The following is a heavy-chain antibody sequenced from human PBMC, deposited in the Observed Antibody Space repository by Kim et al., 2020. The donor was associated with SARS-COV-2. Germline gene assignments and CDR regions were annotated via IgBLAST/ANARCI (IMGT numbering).Heavy chain of an antibody. CDR3: ARGQRVYYDILTGYYDPYYYYCTDV. J-gene: IGHJ6*03. Sequence: GGSLRLSCAASGFTFSSYAMHWVRQAPGKGLEYVSAISSNGGSTYYANSVKGRFTISRDNSKNTLYLQMGSLRAEDMAVNYCARGQRVYYDILTGYYDPYYYYCTDVWGKGTTVTVSS. D-gene: IGHD3-9*01. V-gene: IGHV3-64*01. CDR1: GFTFSSYA. CDR2: ISSNGGST.